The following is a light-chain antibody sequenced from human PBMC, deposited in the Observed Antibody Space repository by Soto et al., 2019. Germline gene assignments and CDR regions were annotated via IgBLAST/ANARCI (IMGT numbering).Light chain of an antibody. CDR2: EVS. Sequence: QSALTQPPSASGSPGQSVTISCTGTSSDVGGYNYVSWYQQHPGKAPKLMIYEVSNRPSGVSNRFSGSKSGNTASLTISGLQAEDEADYYCSSYTSSSTLHWVFGGGTKLTVL. CDR1: SSDVGGYNY. V-gene: IGLV2-14*01. J-gene: IGLJ3*02. CDR3: SSYTSSSTLHWV.